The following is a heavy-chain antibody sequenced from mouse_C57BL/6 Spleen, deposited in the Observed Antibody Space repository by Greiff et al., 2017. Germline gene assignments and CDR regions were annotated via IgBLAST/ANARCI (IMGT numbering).Heavy chain of an antibody. CDR3: ARTDILLVDWYFDV. CDR2: INPNNGGT. J-gene: IGHJ1*03. V-gene: IGHV1-18*01. D-gene: IGHD1-1*01. CDR1: GYTFTDYN. Sequence: EVQLQQSGPELVKPGASVKIPCKASGYTFTDYNMDWVKQSHGKSLEWIGDINPNNGGTIYNQKFKGKATLTVDKSSSTAYMELRSLTSEDTAVYYCARTDILLVDWYFDVWGTGTTVTVSS.